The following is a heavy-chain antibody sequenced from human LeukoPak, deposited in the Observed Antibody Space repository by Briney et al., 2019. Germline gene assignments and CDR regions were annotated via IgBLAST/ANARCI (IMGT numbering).Heavy chain of an antibody. D-gene: IGHD6-13*01. V-gene: IGHV4-30-2*01. CDR3: ARDQTVSSSWSFGPDY. CDR2: IYHSGST. Sequence: SETLSLTCTVSGGSISSGGYYWSWIRQPPGKGLEWIGYIYHSGSTYYNPSLKSRVTISVDTSKNQFSLKLSSVTAADTAVYYCARDQTVSSSWSFGPDYWGQGTLVTVSS. CDR1: GGSISSGGYY. J-gene: IGHJ4*02.